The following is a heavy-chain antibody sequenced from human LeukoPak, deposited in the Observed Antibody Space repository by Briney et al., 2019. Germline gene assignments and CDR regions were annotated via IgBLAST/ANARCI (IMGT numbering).Heavy chain of an antibody. CDR1: GFTFSSYW. CDR3: TRGSSYNPSHMDV. D-gene: IGHD5-24*01. J-gene: IGHJ6*04. Sequence: PGGSLRLSCAASGFTFSSYWMSWVRQAPGKGLEWVANIKQDGSEKYYVDSVKGRFTISRDNAKNTLYLQMNSLRPEDTAVYYCTRGSSYNPSHMDVWGKGTTVTVSS. CDR2: IKQDGSEK. V-gene: IGHV3-7*01.